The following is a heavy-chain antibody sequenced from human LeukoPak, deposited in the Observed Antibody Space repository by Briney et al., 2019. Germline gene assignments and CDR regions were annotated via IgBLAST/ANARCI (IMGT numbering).Heavy chain of an antibody. V-gene: IGHV4-31*03. Sequence: SETLSLTCTVSGGSIGSGGYYWSWIRQHPGKGLEWIGYIYYSGSTYYNPSLKSRVTISVDTSKNQFSLKLSSVTAADTAVYYCARDRSSKPDHCGGDCYSPAPNRDFDYWGQGTLVTVSS. D-gene: IGHD2-21*02. J-gene: IGHJ4*02. CDR3: ARDRSSKPDHCGGDCYSPAPNRDFDY. CDR1: GGSIGSGGYY. CDR2: IYYSGST.